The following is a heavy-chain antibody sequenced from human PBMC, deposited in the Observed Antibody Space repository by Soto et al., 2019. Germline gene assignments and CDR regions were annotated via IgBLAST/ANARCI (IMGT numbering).Heavy chain of an antibody. J-gene: IGHJ6*03. CDR3: ARVPFLTVTQGRYYYHFMDF. CDR1: GGTFSSYT. V-gene: IGHV1-69*02. Sequence: SVKVSCKASGGTFSSYTISWVRQAPGQGLEWMGRIIPILGIANYAQKFQGRVTITADKSTSTAYMELSSLRSEDTAVYYCARVPFLTVTQGRYYYHFMDFWGKGTTVTVSS. CDR2: IIPILGIA. D-gene: IGHD4-17*01.